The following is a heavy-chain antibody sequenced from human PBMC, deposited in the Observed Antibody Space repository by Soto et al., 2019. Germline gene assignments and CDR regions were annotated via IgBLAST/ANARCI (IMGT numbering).Heavy chain of an antibody. CDR2: IYDSGST. CDR3: SRGGTRAYFQH. Sequence: QVQLQESGPGLVKPSQTLSLTCTVSVGSISSGGYYWSWIRQHPGKGLEWIGSIYDSGSTYYNPSLKSRVTISVDASKNQLSLKLASVTAADTAMYYCSRGGTRAYFQHWGQGTLITVSA. V-gene: IGHV4-31*03. J-gene: IGHJ1*01. CDR1: VGSISSGGYY. D-gene: IGHD1-1*01.